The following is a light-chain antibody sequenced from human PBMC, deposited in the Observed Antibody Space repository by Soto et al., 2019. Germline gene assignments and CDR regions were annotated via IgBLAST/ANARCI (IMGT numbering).Light chain of an antibody. J-gene: IGLJ1*01. V-gene: IGLV2-14*03. CDR2: DVT. Sequence: QSALTQPASMSGSPGQSITISCTGTSSDVVDYHYVSWYQLHPGKAPKLLIYDVTIRPSGVSNRFSGSTSGNTASLNISVLQVEDEADYYCNSYYSGRTPYVFGTGTKLTVL. CDR3: NSYYSGRTPYV. CDR1: SSDVVDYHY.